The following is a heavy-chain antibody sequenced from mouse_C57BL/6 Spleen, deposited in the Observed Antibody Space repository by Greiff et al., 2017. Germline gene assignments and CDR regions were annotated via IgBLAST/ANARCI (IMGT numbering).Heavy chain of an antibody. D-gene: IGHD4-1*01. CDR2: LRSKSSNYAT. CDR1: GFTFNTYA. V-gene: IGHV10-3*01. CDR3: FREITRTSYYALDY. Sequence: EVKLVESGGGLVQPKGSLTLSCAASGFTFNTYAMHWVRQAPGKGLEWVARLRSKSSNYATYYAASVKDRFTISRDDSKSMLYLQMNNLKTQDTAMYYFFREITRTSYYALDYGGQGTSVTVSS. J-gene: IGHJ4*01.